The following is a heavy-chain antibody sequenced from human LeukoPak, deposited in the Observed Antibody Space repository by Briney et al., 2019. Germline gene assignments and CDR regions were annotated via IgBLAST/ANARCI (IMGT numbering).Heavy chain of an antibody. CDR3: ARDRTIFGVVIMDDY. J-gene: IGHJ4*02. CDR1: GFTFSSYS. Sequence: GGSLRLSCAASGFTFSSYSMNWVRQAPGKGLEWVSYISSSSSTIYYADSVKGRFTISKDNAKNSLYLQMNSLRAEDTAVYYCARDRTIFGVVIMDDYWGQGTRVTVSS. CDR2: ISSSSSTI. D-gene: IGHD3-3*01. V-gene: IGHV3-48*01.